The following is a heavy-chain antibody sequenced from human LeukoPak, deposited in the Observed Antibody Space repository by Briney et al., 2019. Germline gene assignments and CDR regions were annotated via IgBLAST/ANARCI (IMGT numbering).Heavy chain of an antibody. CDR2: IRSKANSYAT. D-gene: IGHD2-15*01. CDR3: TSMTYCSGGSCYWTDY. V-gene: IGHV3-73*01. J-gene: IGHJ4*02. CDR1: GFTFSGSA. Sequence: GGSLRLSCAASGFTFSGSAMHWVRQASGKGLEWVGRIRSKANSYATAYAASVKGRFTISRDDSKNTAYLQMNSLKTEDTAVYYCTSMTYCSGGSCYWTDYWGQGTLVTVSS.